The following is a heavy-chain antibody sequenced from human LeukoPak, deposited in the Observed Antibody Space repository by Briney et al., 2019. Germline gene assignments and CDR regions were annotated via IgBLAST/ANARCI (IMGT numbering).Heavy chain of an antibody. Sequence: TGGSLRLSCIASDFSFSDSWMTWVRKAPGKGLEWVASIKYDGREIQYVDSVKGRFTISRDNAKRSLYLEMASLRVEDTAVFYCARAPTVLVGYCSSSSCQADYWGQGTLVTVSS. V-gene: IGHV3-7*01. J-gene: IGHJ4*02. CDR3: ARAPTVLVGYCSSSSCQADY. D-gene: IGHD2-2*01. CDR2: IKYDGREI. CDR1: DFSFSDSW.